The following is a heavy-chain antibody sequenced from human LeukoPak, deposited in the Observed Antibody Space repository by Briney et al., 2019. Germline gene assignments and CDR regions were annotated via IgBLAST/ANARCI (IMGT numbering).Heavy chain of an antibody. CDR2: KAYSGGT. V-gene: IGHV4-59*01. J-gene: IGHJ5*02. CDR3: VRDGGEWLPDL. D-gene: IGHD3-3*01. Sequence: SETLSLTCTVSGGSMGTYSWCWIRQPPGKGLEWIGFKAYSGGTNYNPSLKSRVTISVDTSKGQISLNLKSVTAADTAVYYCVRDGGEWLPDLRGQGTLVTVSS. CDR1: GGSMGTYS.